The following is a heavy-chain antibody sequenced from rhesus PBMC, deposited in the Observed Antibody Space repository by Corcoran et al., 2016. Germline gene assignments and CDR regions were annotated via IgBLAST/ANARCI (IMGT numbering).Heavy chain of an antibody. V-gene: IGHV4S2*01. J-gene: IGHJ5-1*01. CDR3: ARDRPSNDRFDV. D-gene: IGHD4-23*01. Sequence: QVQLQESGPGLVKPSETLPLTCAVSGASISSDYWTCIRQAPGKGLEWIGRIYGSGGNTDYNPSLKSRVTISMDRSKNQFSLKLSSVTVADTAVYYCARDRPSNDRFDVWGAGLLVTVSP. CDR2: IYGSGGNT. CDR1: GASISSDY.